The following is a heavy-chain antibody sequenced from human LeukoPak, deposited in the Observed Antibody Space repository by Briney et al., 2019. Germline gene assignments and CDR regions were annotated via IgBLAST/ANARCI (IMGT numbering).Heavy chain of an antibody. J-gene: IGHJ4*02. CDR2: IYHSGST. CDR1: GYSISSGYY. V-gene: IGHV4-38-2*01. CDR3: AKAKTGSSADPFDF. Sequence: SETLSLSCAVSGYSISSGYYWGWIRQPPGKGLEWIGNIYHSGSTYYNPSLETRVTISLDTSKNHFSLRMASVTAADTAIYYCAKAKTGSSADPFDFWGQGTLVTVSS. D-gene: IGHD1-26*01.